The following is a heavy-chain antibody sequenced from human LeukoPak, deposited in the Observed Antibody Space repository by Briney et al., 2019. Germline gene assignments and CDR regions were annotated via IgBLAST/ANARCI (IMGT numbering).Heavy chain of an antibody. V-gene: IGHV3-64*01. CDR1: GFTFNNYA. D-gene: IGHD2/OR15-2a*01. CDR2: ISSDGGST. CDR3: AKDQAYYFSFADY. Sequence: GGSLRLSCVGSGFTFNNYAMHWVRQAPGKGLEYVSAISSDGGSTYYANSVKGRFTVSRDNSKNTVYLQMNNLRAEDTAVYYCAKDQAYYFSFADYWGQGTRVTVSS. J-gene: IGHJ4*02.